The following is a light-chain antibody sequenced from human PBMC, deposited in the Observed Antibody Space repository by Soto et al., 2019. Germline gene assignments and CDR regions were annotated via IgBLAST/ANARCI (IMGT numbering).Light chain of an antibody. CDR1: QSVSSNY. CDR2: GAS. V-gene: IGKV3-20*01. Sequence: IVLTQSPGTLSLSPGERATLSCRASQSVSSNYLAWYQQKPAQAPRLLIYGASSRATGIPDRFSGSGSGTEFTLTISRLEPEDFAVYYCQQYGSSPALFTFGPGTKVDIK. CDR3: QQYGSSPALFT. J-gene: IGKJ3*01.